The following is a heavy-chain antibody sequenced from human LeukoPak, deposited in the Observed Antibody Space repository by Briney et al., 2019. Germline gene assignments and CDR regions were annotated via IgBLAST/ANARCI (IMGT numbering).Heavy chain of an antibody. V-gene: IGHV3-53*01. Sequence: PGGSLRLSCAASGFTVSSNYMSWVRQAPGKGLEWVSVIYSGGSTYYADSVKGRFTIPRDNSKNTLYLQMNSLRAEDTAVYYCARDLAAAGHFDYWGQGTLVTVSS. CDR1: GFTVSSNY. CDR2: IYSGGST. D-gene: IGHD6-13*01. J-gene: IGHJ4*02. CDR3: ARDLAAAGHFDY.